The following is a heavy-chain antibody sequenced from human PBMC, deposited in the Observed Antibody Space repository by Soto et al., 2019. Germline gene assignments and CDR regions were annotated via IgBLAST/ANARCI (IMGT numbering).Heavy chain of an antibody. CDR3: ARDSASHLWFGEGGTTRYGIDV. J-gene: IGHJ6*02. Sequence: QVQLQESSPGLVKPSQTLSLTCTVSGGSISSGDYYWSWIRQPPGKGLEWIGYIYYSGSTYYNPSLKSRVTISVDTSKNQFSLKLSSVTAADTAVYYCARDSASHLWFGEGGTTRYGIDVSGQGTTVTVSS. V-gene: IGHV4-30-4*01. D-gene: IGHD3-10*01. CDR2: IYYSGST. CDR1: GGSISSGDYY.